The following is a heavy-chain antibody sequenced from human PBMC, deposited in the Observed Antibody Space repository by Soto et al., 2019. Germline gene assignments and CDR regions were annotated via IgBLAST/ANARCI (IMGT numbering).Heavy chain of an antibody. J-gene: IGHJ3*02. V-gene: IGHV2-5*02. D-gene: IGHD3-3*01. CDR2: IYWDDDK. CDR3: ARNTIFVVLDDFDI. Sequence: QITLKESGPTLVKPTQTLTLTCTFSGFSLSTSGVGVGWIRQPPGKALEWLALIYWDDDKRYSPTLKSRLTMTKDTSKKQVVLTMTNMDPVDKATYYCARNTIFVVLDDFDIWGQGTMVTVSS. CDR1: GFSLSTSGVG.